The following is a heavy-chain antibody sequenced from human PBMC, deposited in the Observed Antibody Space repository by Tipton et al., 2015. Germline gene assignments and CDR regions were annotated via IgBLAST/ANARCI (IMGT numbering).Heavy chain of an antibody. CDR3: ARSPQDPAVDY. CDR1: GFTVSSSY. J-gene: IGHJ4*02. V-gene: IGHV3-7*01. Sequence: SLRLSCAASGFTVSSSYMSWVRQAPGKGLEWVANIKQDGSQQYYVDSVKGRFTISRDNAKNSLYLQMNSLRAEDTAVYYCARSPQDPAVDYWGQGALVTVSS. CDR2: IKQDGSQQ.